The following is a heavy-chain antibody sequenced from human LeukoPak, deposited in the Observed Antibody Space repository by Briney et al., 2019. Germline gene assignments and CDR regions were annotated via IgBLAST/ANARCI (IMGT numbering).Heavy chain of an antibody. D-gene: IGHD5-12*01. CDR3: ARIYSAYDL. CDR1: GYTFTSYG. CDR2: ISAYNGNT. V-gene: IGHV1-18*01. Sequence: ASVKVSCKASGYTFTSYGISWVRQAPGQGLEWMGWISAYNGNTNYAQKLQGRVTMTRDTSISTAYLDLSSLTSDDTAVYYCARIYSAYDLWGQGTLVTVSS. J-gene: IGHJ5*02.